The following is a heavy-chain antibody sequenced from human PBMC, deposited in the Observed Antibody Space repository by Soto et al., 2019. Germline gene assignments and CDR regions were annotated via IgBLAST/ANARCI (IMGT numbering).Heavy chain of an antibody. V-gene: IGHV1-69*01. CDR2: VIPIFGTP. J-gene: IGHJ6*02. D-gene: IGHD2-15*01. CDR1: GGTFSTYA. Sequence: QVQLVQSGAEVKKPGSSVKVSCKAPGGTFSTYAISWVRQAPGQGLEWMGGVIPIFGTPKYAHKFQGRVTITAEESTSTGYMELRSLRSEDTAVYYCARSQGGSSSLDIYYYYYYGMDVWGQGTTVTVSS. CDR3: ARSQGGSSSLDIYYYYYYGMDV.